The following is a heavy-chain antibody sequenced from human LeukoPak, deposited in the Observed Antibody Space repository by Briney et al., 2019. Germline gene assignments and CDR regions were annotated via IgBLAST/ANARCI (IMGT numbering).Heavy chain of an antibody. Sequence: ASVKVSCKASGYTFTSYDINWVRQATGQGLEWMGWMNPNSGNTGYAQKFQGRVTMTRNTSISTAYMELSSLRSEDTAVYYCARSVVEMATEFDYWGQRTLVTVSS. CDR1: GYTFTSYD. D-gene: IGHD5-24*01. CDR2: MNPNSGNT. J-gene: IGHJ4*02. CDR3: ARSVVEMATEFDY. V-gene: IGHV1-8*01.